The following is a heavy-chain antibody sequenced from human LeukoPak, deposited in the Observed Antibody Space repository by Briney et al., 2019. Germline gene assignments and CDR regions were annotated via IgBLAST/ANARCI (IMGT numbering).Heavy chain of an antibody. CDR3: ARASYYDSSGYYQNWFDP. CDR2: ISSSSSTI. J-gene: IGHJ5*02. CDR1: GFTFSSYS. D-gene: IGHD3-22*01. V-gene: IGHV3-48*04. Sequence: PGGSLRLSCAASGFTFSSYSMNWVRQAPGKGLEWVSYISSSSSTIYYADSVKGRFTISRDNAKNSLYLQMNSLRAEDTAVYYCARASYYDSSGYYQNWFDPWGQGTLVTVSS.